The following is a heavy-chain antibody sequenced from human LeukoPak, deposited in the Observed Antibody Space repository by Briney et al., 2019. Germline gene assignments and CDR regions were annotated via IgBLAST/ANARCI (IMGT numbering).Heavy chain of an antibody. Sequence: ASVKVSCKASGGTFISYAISWVRQAPGQGLEWMGGIIPIFGTANYAQKFQGRVTITADESTSTAYMELSSLRSEDTAVYYCATGYSGTYYPYYWGQGTLVTVSS. V-gene: IGHV1-69*13. D-gene: IGHD1-26*01. CDR3: ATGYSGTYYPYY. CDR1: GGTFISYA. CDR2: IIPIFGTA. J-gene: IGHJ4*02.